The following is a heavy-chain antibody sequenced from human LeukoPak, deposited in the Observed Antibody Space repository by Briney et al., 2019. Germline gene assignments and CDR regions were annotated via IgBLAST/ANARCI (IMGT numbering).Heavy chain of an antibody. V-gene: IGHV3-23*01. D-gene: IGHD3-10*01. J-gene: IGHJ6*03. CDR1: GFTFSSYG. Sequence: GGSLRLSWAASGFTFSSYGMSWVRQAPGKGLEWVSAISGSGGRTYYADSVKGRFTISRDNSKNTLYLQMNSLRAEDTAVYNCAKGDFYGSGRDYYYYMDVWGKGTTVTISS. CDR2: ISGSGGRT. CDR3: AKGDFYGSGRDYYYYMDV.